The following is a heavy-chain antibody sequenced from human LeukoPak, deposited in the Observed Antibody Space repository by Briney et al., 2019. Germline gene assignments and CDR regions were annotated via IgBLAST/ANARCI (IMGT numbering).Heavy chain of an antibody. CDR2: IYYSGST. D-gene: IGHD3-22*01. CDR1: GGSISSYY. Sequence: SETLSLTCTVSGGSISSYYWSWIRQPPGKGLEWIGYIYYSGSTNYNPSLKSRVTISVDTSKNQFSLKLSSVTAADTAVYYCARVNAPRCYYDSSGYYLDYWGQGTLVTVSS. J-gene: IGHJ4*02. CDR3: ARVNAPRCYYDSSGYYLDY. V-gene: IGHV4-59*01.